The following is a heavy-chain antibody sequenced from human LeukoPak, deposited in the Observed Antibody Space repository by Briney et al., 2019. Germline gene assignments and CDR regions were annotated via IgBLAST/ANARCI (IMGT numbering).Heavy chain of an antibody. Sequence: GGSLRLSCAASGFTVSSNYMSWVRQAPGQGLEWASVIYSGGSTYYAAPVKGRFTISRDDSTNTLYLEMNSLKTEETAVYYCTTARSESYWAEYLRHWGQGTLVTVSS. CDR1: GFTVSSNY. CDR2: IYSGGST. V-gene: IGHV3-53*01. CDR3: TTARSESYWAEYLRH. J-gene: IGHJ1*01. D-gene: IGHD1-26*01.